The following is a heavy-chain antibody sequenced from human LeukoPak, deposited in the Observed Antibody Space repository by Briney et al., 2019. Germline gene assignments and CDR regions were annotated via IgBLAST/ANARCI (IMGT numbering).Heavy chain of an antibody. V-gene: IGHV3-7*01. Sequence: GGTLRLSCAASGFTFSSYGMSWVRQAPGKGLEWVANIRQDGSDKYYVDSVKGRFTISRDNAKNSLYLQMNSLRAEDTAVYYCARYGGWFFDYWGQGTLVTVSS. CDR2: IRQDGSDK. CDR1: GFTFSSYG. CDR3: ARYGGWFFDY. D-gene: IGHD6-19*01. J-gene: IGHJ4*02.